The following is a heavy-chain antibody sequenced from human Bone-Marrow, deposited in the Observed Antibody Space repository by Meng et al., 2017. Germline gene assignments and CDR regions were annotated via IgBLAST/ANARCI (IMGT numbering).Heavy chain of an antibody. V-gene: IGHV4-38-2*02. Sequence: SETLSLTCTVSGGSISSYYWGWIRQPPGKGLEWIGSIVHRGNTYYNPSLKSRITMSVDTSKNQFSLKVTSVTAADTAVYYCARVSSGSFDVWGQGTLVTVSS. CDR1: GGSISSYY. CDR3: ARVSSGSFDV. D-gene: IGHD1-26*01. J-gene: IGHJ5*02. CDR2: IVHRGNT.